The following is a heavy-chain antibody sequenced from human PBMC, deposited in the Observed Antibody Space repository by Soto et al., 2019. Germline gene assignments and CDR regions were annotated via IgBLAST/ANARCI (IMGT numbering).Heavy chain of an antibody. J-gene: IGHJ4*02. Sequence: QLRLQESGPGLVKPSGTLSLTCTVSGDSITSRDFYWVWIRRPPGQGLEWVGTISHSGDTFYNPPRKSRITTSLDVSKNQFSMRLTSVTAADASVYFCASQMRGPIPYCGWLSPVTSWGQGTQVTVSS. V-gene: IGHV4-39*01. CDR2: ISHSGDT. CDR3: ASQMRGPIPYCGWLSPVTS. CDR1: GDSITSRDFY. D-gene: IGHD2-21*01.